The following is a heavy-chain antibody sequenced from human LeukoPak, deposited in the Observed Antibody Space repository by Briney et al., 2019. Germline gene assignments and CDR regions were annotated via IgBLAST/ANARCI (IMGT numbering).Heavy chain of an antibody. CDR1: GGSISSGDYY. CDR2: IYYSGST. D-gene: IGHD6-6*01. CDR3: AREGVAARSVDY. Sequence: SETLSLTCTVSGGSISSGDYYWSWIRQPPGKGLEWIGYIYYSGSTYYNPSLKSRVTISVDTSKHQFSLKLSSVTAADTAVYYCAREGVAARSVDYWGQGTLVTVSS. J-gene: IGHJ4*02. V-gene: IGHV4-30-4*01.